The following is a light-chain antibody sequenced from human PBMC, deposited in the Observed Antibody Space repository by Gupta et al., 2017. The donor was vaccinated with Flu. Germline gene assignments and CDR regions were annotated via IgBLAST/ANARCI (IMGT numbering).Light chain of an antibody. CDR1: QSVSSSY. CDR2: GAS. J-gene: IGKJ1*01. Sequence: ERATLSCRASQSVSSSYLAWYQQKPGQAPRLLIYGASSRATGMPDRFSGSGSGTDFTLTISRLEPEDFAVYYCQQYGSSLRTFGQGTKVEIK. V-gene: IGKV3-20*01. CDR3: QQYGSSLRT.